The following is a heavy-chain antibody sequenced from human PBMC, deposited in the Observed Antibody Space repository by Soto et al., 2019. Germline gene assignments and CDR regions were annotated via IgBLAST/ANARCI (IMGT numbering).Heavy chain of an antibody. D-gene: IGHD5-18*01. CDR3: ARRIGYSYGLYYYYYGMDV. Sequence: KSSETLSLTCAVYGGSFSGYYWSWIRQPPGKGLEWIGEINHSGSTNYNPSLKSRVTISVDTSKNQFSLKLSSVTAADTAVYYCARRIGYSYGLYYYYYGMDVWGQGTTVTVSS. J-gene: IGHJ6*02. CDR2: INHSGST. CDR1: GGSFSGYY. V-gene: IGHV4-34*01.